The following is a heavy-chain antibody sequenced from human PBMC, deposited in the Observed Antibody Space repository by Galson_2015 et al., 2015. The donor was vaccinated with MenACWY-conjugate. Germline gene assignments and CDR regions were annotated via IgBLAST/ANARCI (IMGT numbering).Heavy chain of an antibody. Sequence: PALVKPTQTLTLTCTFSGFSLSTSGVGVGWIRQPPGKALEWLALIYWDDDKHYSPSLRSRLTITKDTSKNHVVLTMTNMDPVDTATYYCSRTGATPGDYWGQRTLVTVSS. CDR3: SRTGATPGDY. D-gene: IGHD2-15*01. CDR2: IYWDDDK. V-gene: IGHV2-5*02. CDR1: GFSLSTSGVG. J-gene: IGHJ4*02.